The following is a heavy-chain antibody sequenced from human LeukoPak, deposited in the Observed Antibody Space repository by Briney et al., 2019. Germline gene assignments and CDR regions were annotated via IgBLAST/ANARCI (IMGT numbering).Heavy chain of an antibody. J-gene: IGHJ5*02. CDR2: IYTSGST. V-gene: IGHV4-39*07. D-gene: IGHD1-7*01. CDR1: GGSVSSSSYY. CDR3: ARDGDWNYFFDP. Sequence: SETLSLTCTVSGGSVSSSSYYWGWIRQPPGKGLEWIGSIYTSGSTNYNPSLKSRVTMSVDTSKSQFSLKLSSVTAADTAVYYCARDGDWNYFFDPWGQGTLVTVSS.